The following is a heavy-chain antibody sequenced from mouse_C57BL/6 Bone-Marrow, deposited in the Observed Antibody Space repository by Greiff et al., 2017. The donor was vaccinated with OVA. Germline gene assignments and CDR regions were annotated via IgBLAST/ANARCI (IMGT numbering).Heavy chain of an antibody. CDR2: IYPRDGST. Sequence: VQLVESDAELVKPGASVKISCKVSGYTFTDHTIHWMKQRPEQGLEWIGYIYPRDGSTKYNEKFKGKATLTADKSSSTAYMQLNSLTSEDSAVYFCARRTYYYGSSYVDAMDYWGQGTSVTVSS. V-gene: IGHV1-78*01. J-gene: IGHJ4*01. CDR1: GYTFTDHT. D-gene: IGHD1-1*01. CDR3: ARRTYYYGSSYVDAMDY.